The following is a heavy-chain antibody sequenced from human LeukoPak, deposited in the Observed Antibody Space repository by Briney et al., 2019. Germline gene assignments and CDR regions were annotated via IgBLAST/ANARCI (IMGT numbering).Heavy chain of an antibody. CDR1: GFTFSSYA. CDR2: ISYDGSNK. D-gene: IGHD4/OR15-4a*01. Sequence: GGSLRLSCAASGFTFSSYAMHWVRQAPGKGLEWVAVISYDGSNKYYADSVKGRFTISRDNPKNTLYLQMNSLRAEDTAVYYCEVRFDYWGQGTLVTVSS. CDR3: EVRFDY. V-gene: IGHV3-30*04. J-gene: IGHJ4*02.